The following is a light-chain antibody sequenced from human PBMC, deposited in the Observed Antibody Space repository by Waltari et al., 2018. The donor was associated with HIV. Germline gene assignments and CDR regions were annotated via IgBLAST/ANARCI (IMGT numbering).Light chain of an antibody. V-gene: IGLV7-46*01. CDR2: DTS. CDR3: LLSYSGARPVV. Sequence: QAVVTQEPSLTVSPGWTVPLTCRSTPAPFPLGHYPYWFQQKPGQAPRTLIYDTSSKHSWTPARVSGSRLGGKAALTLSGAQPEDEAEYYCLLSYSGARPVVFGGGTKLTVL. J-gene: IGLJ2*01. CDR1: PAPFPLGHY.